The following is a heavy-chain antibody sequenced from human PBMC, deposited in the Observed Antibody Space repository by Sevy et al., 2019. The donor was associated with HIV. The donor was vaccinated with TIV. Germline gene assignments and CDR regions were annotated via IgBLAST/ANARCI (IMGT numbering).Heavy chain of an antibody. V-gene: IGHV1-69*13. CDR3: ARDLTMVQGVGDAFDI. D-gene: IGHD3-10*01. CDR1: GGTFSSYA. J-gene: IGHJ3*02. CDR2: IIPIFGTA. Sequence: ASVKVSCKASGGTFSSYAISWVRQAPGQGLEWMGGIIPIFGTANYAQKFQGRVTITADESTSIAYMELSSLRSEDTAVYYCARDLTMVQGVGDAFDIWGQGTMVTVSS.